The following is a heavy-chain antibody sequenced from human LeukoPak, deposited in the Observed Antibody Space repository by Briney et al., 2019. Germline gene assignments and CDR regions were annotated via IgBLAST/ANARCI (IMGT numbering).Heavy chain of an antibody. CDR3: ARRLTGDDY. Sequence: GASVKVSCKVSGYTFTAYYMNAVPQAPGQGLEWMGWINPNSGGTNYAQKFQGRVTMTRDTSISTVYMELNSLRSDDTAFYYCARRLTGDDYWGQGTQVTVSS. V-gene: IGHV1-2*02. CDR2: INPNSGGT. D-gene: IGHD7-27*01. CDR1: GYTFTAYY. J-gene: IGHJ4*02.